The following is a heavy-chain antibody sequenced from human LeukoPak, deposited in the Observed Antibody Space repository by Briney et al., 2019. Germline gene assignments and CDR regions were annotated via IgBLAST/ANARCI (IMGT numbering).Heavy chain of an antibody. CDR2: FDPEDGET. D-gene: IGHD3-10*01. CDR1: GYTLTELS. J-gene: IGHJ6*02. V-gene: IGHV1-24*01. CDR3: ATDRRDRRITMVRGVINFNYYYYGMDV. Sequence: ASVKVSCKVSGYTLTELSMHWVRQAPGKGLEWMGGFDPEDGETIYAQKFQGRVTMTEDTSTDTAYMELSSPRSEDTAVYYCATDRRDRRITMVRGVINFNYYYYGMDVWGQGTTVTVSS.